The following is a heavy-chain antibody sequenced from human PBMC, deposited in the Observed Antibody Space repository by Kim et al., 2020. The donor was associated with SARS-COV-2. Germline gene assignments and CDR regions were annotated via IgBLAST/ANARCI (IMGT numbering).Heavy chain of an antibody. D-gene: IGHD3-10*01. V-gene: IGHV6-1*01. J-gene: IGHJ5*02. CDR3: AREGVGRRHNWFDP. Sequence: AVSVRSRMTTNPDTSKNQFSLQLNSVTPEDTAVYYCAREGVGRRHNWFDPWGQGTLVTVSS.